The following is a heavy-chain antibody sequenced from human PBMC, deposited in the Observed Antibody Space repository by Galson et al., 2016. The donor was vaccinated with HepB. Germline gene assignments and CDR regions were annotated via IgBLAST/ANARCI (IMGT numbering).Heavy chain of an antibody. CDR1: GYTFTSFG. Sequence: SVKVSCKASGYTFTSFGITWVRQAPGQGLEWMGWISAYNGYTNYAQKLQGRVTMTTHTSTSTVYIELRSLRSDDTAVYYCARGGGGTYLENYYYGMDVWGQGTTVTVSS. V-gene: IGHV1-18*01. D-gene: IGHD1-26*01. CDR2: ISAYNGYT. CDR3: ARGGGGTYLENYYYGMDV. J-gene: IGHJ6*02.